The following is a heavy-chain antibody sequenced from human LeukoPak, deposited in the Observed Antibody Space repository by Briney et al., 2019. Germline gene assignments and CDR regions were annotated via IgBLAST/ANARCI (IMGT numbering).Heavy chain of an antibody. V-gene: IGHV4-34*01. D-gene: IGHD3-16*01. CDR1: GGSVSGYY. CDR2: INHSGST. Sequence: SETLSLTCAVYGGSVSGYYWSWIRHRPGKGLEWIGEINHSGSTNYNPSLKSRVTISVDTSKNQFSLKLSSVTAADTAVYYCARIWGQLLDYWGQGTLVTVSS. CDR3: ARIWGQLLDY. J-gene: IGHJ4*02.